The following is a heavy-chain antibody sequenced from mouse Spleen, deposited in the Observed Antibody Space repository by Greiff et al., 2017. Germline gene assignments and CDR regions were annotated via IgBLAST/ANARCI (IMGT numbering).Heavy chain of an antibody. CDR3: ARDRGYYYGSHAMDY. CDR2: IWGDGST. J-gene: IGHJ4*01. D-gene: IGHD1-1*01. CDR1: GFSLTGYG. V-gene: IGHV2-6-7*01. Sequence: QVQLKESGPGLVAPSQSLSITCTVSGFSLTGYGVNWVRQPPGKGLEWLGMIWGDGSTDYNSALKSRLSISKDNSKSQVFLKMNSLQTDDTARYYCARDRGYYYGSHAMDYWGQGTSVTVSS.